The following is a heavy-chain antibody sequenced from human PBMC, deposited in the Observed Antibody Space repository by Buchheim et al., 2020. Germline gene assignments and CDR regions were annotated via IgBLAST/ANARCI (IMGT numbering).Heavy chain of an antibody. CDR2: ISVYNSNT. V-gene: IGHV1-18*04. Sequence: QVQLVQSGAEVKKVGASVKVSCKASGYTFTTYGISWVRQAPRQGLEWMGWISVYNSNTNYAQKFQGRVTMTTDTSTSTANMELKSLRSDDTAVYYCAGGRDLQVIDHWGQGTL. CDR3: AGGRDLQVIDH. D-gene: IGHD4-11*01. CDR1: GYTFTTYG. J-gene: IGHJ5*02.